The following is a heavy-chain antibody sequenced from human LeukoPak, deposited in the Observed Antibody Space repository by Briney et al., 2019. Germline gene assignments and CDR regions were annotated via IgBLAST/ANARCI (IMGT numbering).Heavy chain of an antibody. CDR3: ARDGRHSSGFNYYYYYMDV. Sequence: GGSLRLSCVASGFTFSSYWVSWVRQAPGKGLEWVANIKQDGSEKYYVGSVKGRFTISRDNAENSLYLQMNSLRAEDTAVYYCARDGRHSSGFNYYYYYMDVWGKGTTVTVSS. CDR2: IKQDGSEK. D-gene: IGHD3-22*01. V-gene: IGHV3-7*01. J-gene: IGHJ6*03. CDR1: GFTFSSYW.